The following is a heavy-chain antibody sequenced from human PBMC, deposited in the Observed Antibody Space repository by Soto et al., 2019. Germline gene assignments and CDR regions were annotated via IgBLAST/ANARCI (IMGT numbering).Heavy chain of an antibody. CDR3: ALRSLAVVPEY. V-gene: IGHV4-59*01. CDR2: LYYGRSA. Sequence: QVQLQESGPGLVKPSETLSLTCAVSGDSISSYYCMWIRQPPGKGLESIGYLYYGRSANYNPSLKSRVTLSVDTPTNQCSLTLSSMAAADTAVYYCALRSLAVVPEYWCQGTLLNVSS. CDR1: GDSISSYY. J-gene: IGHJ4*02. D-gene: IGHD3-22*01.